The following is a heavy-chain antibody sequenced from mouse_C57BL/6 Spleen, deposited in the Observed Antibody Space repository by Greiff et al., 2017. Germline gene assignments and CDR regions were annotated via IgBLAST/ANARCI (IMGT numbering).Heavy chain of an antibody. CDR2: IDPSDSET. CDR1: GYTFTSYW. V-gene: IGHV1-52*01. D-gene: IGHD1-1*02. CDR3: ARSGGSLDY. J-gene: IGHJ2*01. Sequence: QVQLQQPGAELVRPGSSVKLSCKASGYTFTSYWMHWVKQRPIQGLEWIGNIDPSDSETHYNQKFKDKATLTVDKSSSTAYMQLSSLISEDSAVYYCARSGGSLDYWGQGTTLTVSS.